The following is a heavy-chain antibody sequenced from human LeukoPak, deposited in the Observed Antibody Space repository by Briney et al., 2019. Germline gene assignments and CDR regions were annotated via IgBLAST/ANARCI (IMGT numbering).Heavy chain of an antibody. CDR3: ARDPGAAGGSSSSYY. J-gene: IGHJ4*02. CDR2: ISAGGDT. V-gene: IGHV3-23*01. Sequence: GGSLRLSCAASGFTFSNYGMSWVRQAPGKGLEWVSTISAGGDTYYANSVGGRFTISRGISKNTLYLQMNSLRAEDTAVYYCARDPGAAGGSSSSYYWGQGTLVTVSS. CDR1: GFTFSNYG. D-gene: IGHD6-6*01.